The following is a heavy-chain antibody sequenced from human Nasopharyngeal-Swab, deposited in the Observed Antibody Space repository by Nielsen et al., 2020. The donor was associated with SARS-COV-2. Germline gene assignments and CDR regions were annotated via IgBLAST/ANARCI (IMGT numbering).Heavy chain of an antibody. D-gene: IGHD5-24*01. CDR1: GGSISSYY. Sequence: SETLSLTCTVSGGSISSYYWSWIRQPPGKRLEWIGYIYYSGSTNYNPSLKSRVTISVDTSKNQFSLRLSSVTAADTAVYYCARDKGGMATLDYYYYYYMDVWGKGTTVTVSS. J-gene: IGHJ6*03. CDR2: IYYSGST. CDR3: ARDKGGMATLDYYYYYYMDV. V-gene: IGHV4-59*01.